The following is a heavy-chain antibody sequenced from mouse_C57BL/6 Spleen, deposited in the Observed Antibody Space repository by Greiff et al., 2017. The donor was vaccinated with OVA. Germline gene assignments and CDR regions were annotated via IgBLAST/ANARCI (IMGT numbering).Heavy chain of an antibody. V-gene: IGHV1-53*01. D-gene: IGHD1-1*01. CDR1: GYTFTSYW. CDR2: INPSNGGT. Sequence: QVQLQQPGTELVKPGASVKLSCKASGYTFTSYWMHWVKQRPGQGLAWIGNINPSNGGTNYNEKFKSKATLTVDKSSSTAYMQLSSLTSEDSAVYYCARSGDYGSSTPSWFAYWGQGTLVTVSA. J-gene: IGHJ3*01. CDR3: ARSGDYGSSTPSWFAY.